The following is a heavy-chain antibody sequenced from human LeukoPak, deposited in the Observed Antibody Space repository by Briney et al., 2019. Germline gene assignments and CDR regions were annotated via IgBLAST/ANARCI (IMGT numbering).Heavy chain of an antibody. CDR2: ISYDGSNK. D-gene: IGHD3-22*01. CDR1: GFTFSSYA. V-gene: IGHV3-30*04. CDR3: ASSRYDSSGYYGIIGY. Sequence: GGSLRLSCAASGFTFSSYAMHWVRQAPGKGLEWVAVISYDGSNKYYADSVKGRFTISRDNSKNTLYLQMNSLRAEDTALYYCASSRYDSSGYYGIIGYWGQGTLVTVSS. J-gene: IGHJ4*02.